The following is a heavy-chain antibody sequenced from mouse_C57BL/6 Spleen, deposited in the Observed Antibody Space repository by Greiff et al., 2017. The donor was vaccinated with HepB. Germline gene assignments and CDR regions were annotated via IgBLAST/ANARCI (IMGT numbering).Heavy chain of an antibody. CDR3: ARSRGGSSDY. J-gene: IGHJ2*01. CDR1: GYSFTGYY. Sequence: VQLQQSGPELVKPGASVKISCKASGYSFTGYYMNWVKQSPEKSLEWIGEINPSTGGTTYNQKFKAKATLTVDKSSSTDYMQLKSLTSEDSAVYYCARSRGGSSDYWGQGTTLTVSS. CDR2: INPSTGGT. V-gene: IGHV1-42*01.